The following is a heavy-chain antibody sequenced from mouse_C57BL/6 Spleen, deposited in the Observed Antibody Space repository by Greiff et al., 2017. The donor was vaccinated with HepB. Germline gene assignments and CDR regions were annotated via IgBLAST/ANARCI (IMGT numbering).Heavy chain of an antibody. J-gene: IGHJ1*03. V-gene: IGHV14-3*01. CDR1: GFNIKNTY. CDR3: ARGYGSSYGYFDV. D-gene: IGHD1-1*01. CDR2: IDPANGNT. Sequence: EVQGVESVAELVRPGASVKLSCTASGFNIKNTYMHWVKQRPEQGLEWIGRIDPANGNTKYAPKFQGKATITADTSSNTAYLQLSSLTSEDTAIYYCARGYGSSYGYFDVWGTGTTVTVSS.